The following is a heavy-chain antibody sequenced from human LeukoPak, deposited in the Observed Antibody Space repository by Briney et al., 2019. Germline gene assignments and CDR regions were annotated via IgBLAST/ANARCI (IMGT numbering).Heavy chain of an antibody. CDR3: ARPGYSSGWYGVDWYFDL. CDR1: GFTFSSYA. J-gene: IGHJ2*01. D-gene: IGHD6-19*01. CDR2: ISGSGGST. V-gene: IGHV3-23*01. Sequence: RPGGSLRLSCTASGFTFSSYAMSWVRQAPGKGLEWVSAISGSGGSTYYADSVKGRFTISRDNSKNTLYLQMNSLRAEDTAVYYCARPGYSSGWYGVDWYFDLWGRGTLVTVSS.